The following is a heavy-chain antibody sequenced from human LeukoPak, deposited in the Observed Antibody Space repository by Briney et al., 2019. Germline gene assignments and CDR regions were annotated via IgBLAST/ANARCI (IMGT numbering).Heavy chain of an antibody. J-gene: IGHJ4*02. Sequence: PGRSLRLSCAASGFTFDDYAMHWVRQAPGKGLEWVSGISWSSGSIDYADSVKGRFTISRDNAKNSLYLQMNRLRAEDTALYYCAKARGYSYGAFDYWGQGTLVTVSS. D-gene: IGHD5-18*01. V-gene: IGHV3-9*01. CDR1: GFTFDDYA. CDR3: AKARGYSYGAFDY. CDR2: ISWSSGSI.